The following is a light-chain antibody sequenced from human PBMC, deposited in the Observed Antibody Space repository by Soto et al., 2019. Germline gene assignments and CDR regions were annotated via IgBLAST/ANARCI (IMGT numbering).Light chain of an antibody. Sequence: DIQMTQSPSTLSASVGDRVTITCRASQNINNWLAWYQQKPGKAPKFLIYDASILESGVPSRFSGSGSGTEFTLTISSPQPDDFATYFCQRYNSASRTFGQGTKVEIK. CDR1: QNINNW. CDR2: DAS. J-gene: IGKJ1*01. V-gene: IGKV1-5*01. CDR3: QRYNSASRT.